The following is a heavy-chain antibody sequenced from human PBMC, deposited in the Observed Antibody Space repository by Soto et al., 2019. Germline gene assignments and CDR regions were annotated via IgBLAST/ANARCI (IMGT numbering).Heavy chain of an antibody. J-gene: IGHJ6*02. Sequence: SSETLSLTCAVSGYSISSGYYWGWIRQPPGKGLEWIGSIYHSGSTYYNPSLKSRVTISVDTSKNQFSLKLSSVTAADTAVYYCARDVSIVVYYGMDVWGQGTTVTVSS. D-gene: IGHD2-15*01. CDR2: IYHSGST. CDR3: ARDVSIVVYYGMDV. V-gene: IGHV4-38-2*02. CDR1: GYSISSGYY.